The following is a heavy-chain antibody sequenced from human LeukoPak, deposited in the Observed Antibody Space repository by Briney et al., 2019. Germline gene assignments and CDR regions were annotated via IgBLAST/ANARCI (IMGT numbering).Heavy chain of an antibody. J-gene: IGHJ4*02. Sequence: SETLSLTCTVSGGSIISYYWSWIRQSPGKGLEWIGYIDYTGSTNYNPSLKSRVTISVDTSKNQFSLRLGSVTAADTALYYCARVGSYDSSGYIDYWGQGTLVTVSS. V-gene: IGHV4-59*01. D-gene: IGHD3-22*01. CDR2: IDYTGST. CDR1: GGSIISYY. CDR3: ARVGSYDSSGYIDY.